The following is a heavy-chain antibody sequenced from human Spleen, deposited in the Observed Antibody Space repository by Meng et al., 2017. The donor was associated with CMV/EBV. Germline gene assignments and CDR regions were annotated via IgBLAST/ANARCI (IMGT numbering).Heavy chain of an antibody. Sequence: GGSLRLSCAASGFTFDDYAMHWVRQAPGKGLEWVSGISWNSDSIGYADSVKGRFTISRDNAKNSLYLQMNSLRAEDTAVYYCAREGIGNSPGMDVWGQGTTVTVSS. CDR2: ISWNSDSI. CDR1: GFTFDDYA. CDR3: AREGIGNSPGMDV. V-gene: IGHV3-9*01. D-gene: IGHD4-23*01. J-gene: IGHJ6*02.